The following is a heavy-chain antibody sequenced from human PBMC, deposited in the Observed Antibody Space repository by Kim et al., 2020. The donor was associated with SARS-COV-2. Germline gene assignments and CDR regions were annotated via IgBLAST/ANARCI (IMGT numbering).Heavy chain of an antibody. CDR2: IYTSCST. CDR3: ARAVPGYGSGGRGYSVWFDA. V-gene: IGHV4-4*07. J-gene: IGHJ5*02. CDR1: GGSISSYY. Sequence: SETLSLTCTVSGGSISSYYWSWIRQPAGKGLEWVGRIYTSCSTNYNPSLKSRVTMSVDTSKNQFSLKLSSVTAADTAVYYCARAVPGYGSGGRGYSVWFDAWGQGTLVTVSS. D-gene: IGHD2-15*01.